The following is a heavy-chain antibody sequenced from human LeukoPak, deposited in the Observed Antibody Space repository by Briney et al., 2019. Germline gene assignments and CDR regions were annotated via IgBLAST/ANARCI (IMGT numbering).Heavy chain of an antibody. CDR1: GFIFEDYD. D-gene: IGHD6-19*01. J-gene: IGHJ4*02. CDR3: ARCGWCDYAVVY. Sequence: GGSLRLFCAASGFIFEDYDMHWVRQAPGRGVEWVSGISWNSSSIGYADSVKGRFSISRDNAKNSLYLQMNSLRAEDTAVYYCARCGWCDYAVVYWGQGTLVTVSS. CDR2: ISWNSSSI. V-gene: IGHV3-9*01.